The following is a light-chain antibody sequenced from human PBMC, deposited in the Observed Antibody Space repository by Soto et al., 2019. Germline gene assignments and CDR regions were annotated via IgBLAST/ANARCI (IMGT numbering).Light chain of an antibody. J-gene: IGKJ1*01. CDR3: QQYGSSPWT. CDR2: GAC. V-gene: IGKV3-20*01. CDR1: QTIRSNY. Sequence: ETVLTQSPGTLSLSPGERATLSCRASQTIRSNYLAWYRQTPGQAPRLLIYGACNRATGIADRFSGSGSGTDVTLFISRLEPEDFALYYCQQYGSSPWTFDQRTKVEIK.